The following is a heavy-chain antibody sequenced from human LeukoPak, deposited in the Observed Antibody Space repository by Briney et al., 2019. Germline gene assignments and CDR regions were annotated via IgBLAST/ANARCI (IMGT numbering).Heavy chain of an antibody. Sequence: ASVKVSCKASGYTFTNYGITWVRQAPGQGLEWMGWISPYNGNTNDAQKFQGRVTMTTDTSTRTAYMELRNLRSDDTALYYCATEGGWQPTDYGDHVYWGQGTLVTVSS. CDR1: GYTFTNYG. D-gene: IGHD4-17*01. V-gene: IGHV1-18*01. CDR2: ISPYNGNT. J-gene: IGHJ4*02. CDR3: ATEGGWQPTDYGDHVY.